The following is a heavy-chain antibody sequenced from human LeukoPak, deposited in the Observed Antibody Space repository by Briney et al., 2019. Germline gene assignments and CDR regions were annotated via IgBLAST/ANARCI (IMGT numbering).Heavy chain of an antibody. J-gene: IGHJ4*02. D-gene: IGHD2-2*01. CDR3: ARAPRYCSSTSCYSPFDY. Sequence: ASVKVSCKASGYTFTGYYMHWVRQAPGQGLEWMGWINPNSGGTNYAQKFQGWVTMTRDTSISTAYMELSRLRSDGTAVYYCARAPRYCSSTSCYSPFDYWGQGTLVTVSS. CDR2: INPNSGGT. V-gene: IGHV1-2*04. CDR1: GYTFTGYY.